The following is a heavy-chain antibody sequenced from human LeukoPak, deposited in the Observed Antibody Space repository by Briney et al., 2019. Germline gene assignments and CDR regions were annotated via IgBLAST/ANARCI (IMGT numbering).Heavy chain of an antibody. V-gene: IGHV3-48*02. CDR2: IDTSSSTM. CDR1: AFTFSDYS. CDR3: AREHDSWGPNNLDL. Sequence: RAGGSLRLSCAPSAFTFSDYSMNWVRQAPGKGLEWTSYIDTSSSTMYYADSVMGRLTIYRDNAKESLYLQMNSLRDEDTAVYYCAREHDSWGPNNLDLWGQGTMVTVSS. D-gene: IGHD7-27*01. J-gene: IGHJ3*01.